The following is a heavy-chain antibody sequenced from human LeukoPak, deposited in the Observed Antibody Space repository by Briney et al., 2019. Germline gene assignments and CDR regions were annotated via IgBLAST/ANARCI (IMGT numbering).Heavy chain of an antibody. V-gene: IGHV3-11*01. CDR1: GFTFSDYN. CDR3: ARDAAARF. CDR2: ISGGSGGTI. D-gene: IGHD6-13*01. Sequence: GGSLRLSCAASGFTFSDYNMRWIRQAPGKGLEWVSYISGGSGGTIFYADSVKGRFTISRDNAKNSLYLQMNSLRADDTAVYYCARDAAARFWGQGTLVAVSS. J-gene: IGHJ4*02.